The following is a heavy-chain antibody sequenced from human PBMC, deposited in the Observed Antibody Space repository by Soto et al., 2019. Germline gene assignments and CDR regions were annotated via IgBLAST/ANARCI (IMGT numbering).Heavy chain of an antibody. D-gene: IGHD3-10*01. Sequence: QVQLVQSGAEVKKPGASVKVSCKASGYSFSGYYMNCVRQAPGQGLEWMGWIKPNSGGTDYAQKFQGRVTMTRDTSISTAYRELRGLRYDDTAVYYCARTRGVIHRVTDNWFDPLGQGTLVTVSS. CDR1: GYSFSGYY. V-gene: IGHV1-2*02. CDR3: ARTRGVIHRVTDNWFDP. J-gene: IGHJ5*02. CDR2: IKPNSGGT.